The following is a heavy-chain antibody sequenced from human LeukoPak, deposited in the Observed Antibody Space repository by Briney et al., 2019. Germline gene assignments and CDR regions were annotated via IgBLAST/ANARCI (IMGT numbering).Heavy chain of an antibody. CDR1: GYTFTSYG. J-gene: IGHJ4*02. V-gene: IGHV1-18*01. CDR2: ISAYNGNT. D-gene: IGHD3-22*01. CDR3: ARETDSSGYSLFDY. Sequence: GASVTVSCKASGYTFTSYGISWVRQAPGQGLEWMGWISAYNGNTNYAQKLQGRVTMTTDTSTSTAYMELRSLRSDDTAVYYCARETDSSGYSLFDYWGQGTLVTVSS.